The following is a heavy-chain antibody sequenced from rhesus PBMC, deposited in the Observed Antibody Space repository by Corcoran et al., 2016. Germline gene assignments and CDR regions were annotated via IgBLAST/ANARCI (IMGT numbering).Heavy chain of an antibody. CDR3: ARSGYCSGIYCYAYFEF. V-gene: IGHV4-65*01. CDR2: ISGSSGRT. CDR1: GGSISSSNW. Sequence: QVQLQESGPAVVKPSETLSLTCAVSGGSISSSNWWSWSRQSPGKGLDWIGYISGSSGRTYYNPSLKSRVPISTATSKNQFSLKLSSVTAADTAVYYCARSGYCSGIYCYAYFEFWGQGALVTVSS. D-gene: IGHD2-27*01. J-gene: IGHJ1*01.